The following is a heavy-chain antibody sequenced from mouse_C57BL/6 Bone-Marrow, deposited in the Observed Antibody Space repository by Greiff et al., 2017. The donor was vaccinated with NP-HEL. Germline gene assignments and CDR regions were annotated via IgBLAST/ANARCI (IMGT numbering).Heavy chain of an antibody. CDR2: ISNLAYSI. Sequence: EVLLVESGGGLVQPGGSLKLSCAASGFTFSDYGMAWVRQAPRKGPEWVAFISNLAYSIYYADTLQGRFTISRENAKNTLYLEMSSLRSEDTSMYYCARPSYYGVPGWFAYWGQGTLVTVSA. J-gene: IGHJ3*01. CDR1: GFTFSDYG. CDR3: ARPSYYGVPGWFAY. D-gene: IGHD1-1*01. V-gene: IGHV5-15*01.